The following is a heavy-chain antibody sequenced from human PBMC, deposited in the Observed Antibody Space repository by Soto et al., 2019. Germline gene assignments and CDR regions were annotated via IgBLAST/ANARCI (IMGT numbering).Heavy chain of an antibody. CDR3: ARGGSGSYYSRNDAFDI. CDR2: IYHSGST. D-gene: IGHD3-10*01. V-gene: IGHV4-4*02. J-gene: IGHJ3*02. CDR1: GGSISSSNW. Sequence: SETLSLTCAVSGGSISSSNWWSWVRQPPGKGLEWIGEIYHSGSTNYNPSLKSRVTISVDKSKNQFSLKLSSVTAADTAVYYCARGGSGSYYSRNDAFDIWGQGTMVTVSS.